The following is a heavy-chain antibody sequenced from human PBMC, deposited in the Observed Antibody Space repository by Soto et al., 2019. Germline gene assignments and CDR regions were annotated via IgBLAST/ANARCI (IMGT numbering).Heavy chain of an antibody. CDR1: GGSIISYY. V-gene: IGHV4-59*01. Sequence: PSETLSLTCTVSGGSIISYYWSWIRQPPGKGLEWIGYIYYSGSTNYNPSLKSRVTISVDTSKNQFSLKLSSVTAADTAVYYCARGGLIAAAAIRRFDAWGKGTLVTISS. D-gene: IGHD6-13*01. J-gene: IGHJ5*02. CDR2: IYYSGST. CDR3: ARGGLIAAAAIRRFDA.